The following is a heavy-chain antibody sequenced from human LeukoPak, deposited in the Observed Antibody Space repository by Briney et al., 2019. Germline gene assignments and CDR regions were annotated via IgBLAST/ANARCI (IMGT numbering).Heavy chain of an antibody. CDR2: IIPIFGTA. D-gene: IGHD4-17*01. CDR3: ARDRLGRYSGYQGGYGDYLPLFDY. J-gene: IGHJ4*02. V-gene: IGHV1-69*13. Sequence: VASVKVSCKASVGTFSSYAISWVRQAPGQGLEWMGGIIPIFGTANYAQKFQGRVTITADESTSTAYMELSSLRSEDTAVYYCARDRLGRYSGYQGGYGDYLPLFDYWGQGTLVTVSS. CDR1: VGTFSSYA.